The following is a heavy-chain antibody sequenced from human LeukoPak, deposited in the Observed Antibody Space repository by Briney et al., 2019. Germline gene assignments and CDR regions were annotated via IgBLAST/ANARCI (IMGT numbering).Heavy chain of an antibody. CDR3: ARDAAGYDYFFGLGTPDY. Sequence: SETLSLTCTVSGYSISSGYYWGWIRQPPGKGLEWIGSIYHRGSTYYNPSLKSRVTISVDTSKNQFSLKLSSVTAADTAVYYCARDAAGYDYFFGLGTPDYWGQGTLVTVSS. CDR2: IYHRGST. D-gene: IGHD5-12*01. J-gene: IGHJ4*02. CDR1: GYSISSGYY. V-gene: IGHV4-38-2*02.